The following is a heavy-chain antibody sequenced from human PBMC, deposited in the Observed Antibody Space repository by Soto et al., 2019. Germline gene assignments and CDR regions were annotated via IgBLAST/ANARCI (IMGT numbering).Heavy chain of an antibody. D-gene: IGHD5-18*01. CDR1: GYTFTSYY. V-gene: IGHV1-46*01. CDR2: INPSGGST. Sequence: ASVKVSCKASGYTFTSYYMHWVRQAPGQGLEWMGIINPSGGSTSYAQKFQGRVTMTRDTSTSTVYMELSSLRSEDTAVYYCARRALRYSYGSPYYYGLDLWGQGTTVTVSS. J-gene: IGHJ6*02. CDR3: ARRALRYSYGSPYYYGLDL.